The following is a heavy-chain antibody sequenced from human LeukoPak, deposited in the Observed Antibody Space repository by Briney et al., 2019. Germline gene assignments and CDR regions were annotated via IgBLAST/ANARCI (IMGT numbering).Heavy chain of an antibody. V-gene: IGHV3-21*01. CDR3: ARDFQADYRTNHTPYYFDY. CDR1: GFTFSSYS. D-gene: IGHD4-11*01. Sequence: GGSLRLSCAASGFTFSSYSMNSVRQAPGKGLEWVSSISSSSSYIYYADSVKGRFTISRDNAKNSLYLQMNSLRAEDTAVYYCARDFQADYRTNHTPYYFDYWGQGTLVTVSS. J-gene: IGHJ4*02. CDR2: ISSSSSYI.